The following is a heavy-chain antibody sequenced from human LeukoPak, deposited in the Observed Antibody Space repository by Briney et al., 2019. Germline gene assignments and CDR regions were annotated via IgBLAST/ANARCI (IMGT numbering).Heavy chain of an antibody. Sequence: GGSLRLSCAASGFTFSDYYMSWIRQAPGKGLEWVSYISSSGSTIYYTDSVKGRFTISRDNAKNSLYLQMNSLRAEDTAVYYCARDQVDTAMVRDPFDYWGQGTLVTVSS. CDR3: ARDQVDTAMVRDPFDY. D-gene: IGHD5-18*01. CDR1: GFTFSDYY. V-gene: IGHV3-11*01. J-gene: IGHJ4*02. CDR2: ISSSGSTI.